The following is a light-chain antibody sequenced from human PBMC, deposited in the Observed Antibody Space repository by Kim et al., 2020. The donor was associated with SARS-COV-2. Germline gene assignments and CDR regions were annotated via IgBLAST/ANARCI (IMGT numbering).Light chain of an antibody. V-gene: IGLV2-8*01. CDR3: SSFTGRNTFVV. Sequence: SDTITYTGKYLAAGVYKYDSWYQPHPGASPTLMIFEENKNPSGVPNLHSGSQTGNTASLTASGLQTEDEEDDYCSSFTGRNTFVVFGGGTQLTVL. CDR2: EEN. J-gene: IGLJ2*01. CDR1: YLAAGVYKY.